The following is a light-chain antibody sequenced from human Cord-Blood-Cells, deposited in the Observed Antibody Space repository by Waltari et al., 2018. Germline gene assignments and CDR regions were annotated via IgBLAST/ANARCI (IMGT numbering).Light chain of an antibody. Sequence: QSALTQPASVSGSPGQSITISCTGTSSNVGSYNLVSWYQQHPGKAPKLMIYEGSKRPSGVSNRFSGSKSGNTASLTIFGLQAEDAADYYCCSYAGSSTFVVFGGGTKLTVL. CDR3: CSYAGSSTFVV. CDR2: EGS. J-gene: IGLJ2*01. CDR1: SSNVGSYNL. V-gene: IGLV2-23*03.